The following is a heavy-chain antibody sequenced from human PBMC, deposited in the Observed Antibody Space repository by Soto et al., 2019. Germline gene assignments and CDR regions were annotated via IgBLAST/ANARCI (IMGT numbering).Heavy chain of an antibody. V-gene: IGHV2-5*01. Sequence: ESGPTLVNPTQTLTLTCTFSGFSLSTSGVGVGWIRQPPGKALEWLALIYWNDDKRYGPSLKSRLTITKDTSENQVVLTMTNMDPVDTATYHCAHHKGYCSGGNCYGLGYWGQGTLVTVSS. CDR1: GFSLSTSGVG. CDR3: AHHKGYCSGGNCYGLGY. D-gene: IGHD2-15*01. CDR2: IYWNDDK. J-gene: IGHJ4*02.